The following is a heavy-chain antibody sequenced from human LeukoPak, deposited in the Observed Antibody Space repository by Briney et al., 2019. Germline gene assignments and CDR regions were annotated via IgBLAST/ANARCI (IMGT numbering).Heavy chain of an antibody. CDR3: ARGPGVAMVTVLDV. CDR2: INHSGST. CDR1: DRSFSGYD. V-gene: IGHV4-34*01. J-gene: IGHJ6*02. Sequence: SEILSLTCAVHDRSFSGYDRSWIRQPPWKGLEWMAEINHSGSTNYNPSLKSRVTISVDTSKNQFSLKLSSVTAADTAVYYCARGPGVAMVTVLDVWGQGTTVTVSS. D-gene: IGHD5-18*01.